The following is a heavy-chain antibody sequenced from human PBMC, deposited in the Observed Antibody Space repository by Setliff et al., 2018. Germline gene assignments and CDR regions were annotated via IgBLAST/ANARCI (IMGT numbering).Heavy chain of an antibody. CDR2: ITWDGYS. CDR1: GFTLQEYT. CDR3: VKDKSGARRFSGFVFDI. D-gene: IGHD3-22*01. Sequence: GGSLRLSCAASGFTLQEYTMHWVRQAPGKGLEWVSLITWDGYSYYAESMNGRFTISRDNSENSLFLQMDGLTTEDTALYHCVKDKSGARRFSGFVFDIWGQGTQVTVS. V-gene: IGHV3-43*01. J-gene: IGHJ4*02.